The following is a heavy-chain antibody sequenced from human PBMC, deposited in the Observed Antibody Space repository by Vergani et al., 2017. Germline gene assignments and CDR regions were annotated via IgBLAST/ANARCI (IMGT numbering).Heavy chain of an antibody. D-gene: IGHD4-17*01. CDR2: ITIGGRT. CDR3: ARGMTTETTDLDGFDI. Sequence: EVQLLESGGGLVQPGGSLRLSCAASSFSVSSHYMTWVRQAPGKGLEWVSTITIGGRTSYADSVKGRLTLTRDDSKNTLHLQMNSLRPEDTAVYYCARGMTTETTDLDGFDIWGQGTMVSVSS. V-gene: IGHV3-66*02. CDR1: SFSVSSHY. J-gene: IGHJ3*02.